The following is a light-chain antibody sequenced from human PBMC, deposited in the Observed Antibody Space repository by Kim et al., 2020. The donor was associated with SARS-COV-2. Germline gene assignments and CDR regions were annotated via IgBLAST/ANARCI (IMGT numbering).Light chain of an antibody. V-gene: IGLV2-8*01. Sequence: QSALTQPPSASGSPGQSVTISCTGTSSDFRAYNFVSWYQHHPGKAPKVMIYEVDKRPSGVPDRFSGSKSGNTASLTVSGLQAEDEADYYCVSYRGGGPAMLFEGGPQLTVL. J-gene: IGLJ7*01. CDR3: VSYRGGGPAML. CDR1: SSDFRAYNF. CDR2: EVD.